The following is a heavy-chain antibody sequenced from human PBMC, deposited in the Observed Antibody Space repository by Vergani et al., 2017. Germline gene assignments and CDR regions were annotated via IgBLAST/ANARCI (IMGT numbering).Heavy chain of an antibody. CDR2: ISYSGST. J-gene: IGHJ4*02. CDR1: GGSISSSSYY. CDR3: ARSXRYCSSTSCQPFDY. D-gene: IGHD2-2*01. V-gene: IGHV4-39*01. Sequence: QLQLQESGPGLVKPSETLCLTCPVSGGSISSSSYYWGWIRQPPGKGLEWIGSISYSGSTYYNPSLKSRVTISVDPSKNQFSLKLSSATAADTAVYYCARSXRYCSSTSCQPFDYWGQGTLVTVSS.